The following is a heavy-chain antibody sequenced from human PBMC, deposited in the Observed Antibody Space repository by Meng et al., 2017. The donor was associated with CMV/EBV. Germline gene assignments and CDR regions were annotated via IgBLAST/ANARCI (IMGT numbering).Heavy chain of an antibody. D-gene: IGHD3-3*01. Sequence: GSLRLSCAVYGGSFSGYYWSWIRQPPGKGLEWIGEINHSGSTNYNPSLKSRVAISVDTSKKQFSLKVSSVTAADTAMYYSARGIFGVAQWGQGTLVTVSS. J-gene: IGHJ4*02. CDR1: GGSFSGYY. CDR3: ARGIFGVAQ. V-gene: IGHV4-34*01. CDR2: INHSGST.